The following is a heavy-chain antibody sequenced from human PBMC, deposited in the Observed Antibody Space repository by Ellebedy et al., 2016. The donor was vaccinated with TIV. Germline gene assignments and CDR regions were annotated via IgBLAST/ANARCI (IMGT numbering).Heavy chain of an antibody. CDR1: GFIISGDW. D-gene: IGHD1-1*01. J-gene: IGHJ4*02. CDR3: ARAGAIGTVDY. V-gene: IGHV3-7*01. Sequence: GESLKISCAASGFIISGDWMSWVRQTPGKGLEWVANINQDGSQTYYVDSMEGRFTISRDNARNSLYLQMNTLRAEDTAVYYCARAGAIGTVDYWGQGTLVTVSS. CDR2: INQDGSQT.